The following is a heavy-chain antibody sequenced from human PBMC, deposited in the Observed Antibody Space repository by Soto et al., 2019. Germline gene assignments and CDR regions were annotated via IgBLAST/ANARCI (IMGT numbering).Heavy chain of an antibody. CDR1: GFTVSRNY. J-gene: IGHJ6*03. CDR2: IYSGGST. D-gene: IGHD3-3*01. V-gene: IGHV3-66*01. CDR3: AKGADTIFVVLIDYYYYYMDV. Sequence: EVQLVESGGGLVQPGGSLRLSCAASGFTVSRNYMSWVRQAPGKGLEWVSVIYSGGSTYYADSVKGRFTISRDNSKNTLYLQMNSLRAEDTAVYYCAKGADTIFVVLIDYYYYYMDVWGKGTTVTVSS.